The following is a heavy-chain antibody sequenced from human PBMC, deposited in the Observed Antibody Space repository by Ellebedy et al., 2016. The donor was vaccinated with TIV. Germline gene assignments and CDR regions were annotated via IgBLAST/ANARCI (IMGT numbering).Heavy chain of an antibody. Sequence: GESLKISCAASEFPFSSYSMNWVRPAPGKGLAWVSSISSSNHCIYYADSVKGRFTISRDNAKNSLYLQMNSLRAEDTAVYYCAKATSGSQHYYGVDVWGQGTSVTVSS. V-gene: IGHV3-21*01. CDR3: AKATSGSQHYYGVDV. J-gene: IGHJ6*02. CDR1: EFPFSSYS. CDR2: ISSSNHCI. D-gene: IGHD3-10*01.